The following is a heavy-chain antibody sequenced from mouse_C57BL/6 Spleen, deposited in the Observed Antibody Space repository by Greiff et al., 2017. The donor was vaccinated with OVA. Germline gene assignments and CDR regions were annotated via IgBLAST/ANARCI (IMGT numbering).Heavy chain of an antibody. Sequence: QVQLQQPGAELVMPGASVKLSCKASGYTFTSYWMHWVKQRPGQGLEWIGEIDPSDSYTNYNQKFKGKSTLTVDKSSSTAYMQLSSLTSEDSAVYYCARRETHYGSTFYWGQGTTLTVSS. CDR1: GYTFTSYW. CDR3: ARRETHYGSTFY. D-gene: IGHD1-1*01. CDR2: IDPSDSYT. V-gene: IGHV1-69*01. J-gene: IGHJ2*01.